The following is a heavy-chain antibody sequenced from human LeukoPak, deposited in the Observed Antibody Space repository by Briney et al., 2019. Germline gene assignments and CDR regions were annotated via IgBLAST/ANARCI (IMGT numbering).Heavy chain of an antibody. CDR1: GFTFSGYW. Sequence: GGSLRLSCAASGFTFSGYWMSWVRQTPEKGLEWVANIKQGGYEKYYVDSVKGRFTISRDNAKNSLYLQMNSLRADDTAIYYCARDKIVGPTTLDYRGQGTLVTVSS. CDR2: IKQGGYEK. V-gene: IGHV3-7*01. CDR3: ARDKIVGPTTLDY. D-gene: IGHD1-26*01. J-gene: IGHJ4*02.